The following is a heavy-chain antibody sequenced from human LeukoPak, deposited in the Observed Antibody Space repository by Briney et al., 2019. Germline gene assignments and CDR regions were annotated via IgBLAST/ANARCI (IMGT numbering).Heavy chain of an antibody. CDR2: IYHSGST. CDR3: ASTLMELPLY. D-gene: IGHD1-7*01. Sequence: SETLSLTCTVSGYSISSGYYWGWIRQPPGKGLEWIGSIYHSGSTYYNPSLKSRVTISVDTSKNQFSLKLSSVTAADTAVYYCASTLMELPLYWGQGTLVTVSS. CDR1: GYSISSGYY. J-gene: IGHJ4*02. V-gene: IGHV4-38-2*02.